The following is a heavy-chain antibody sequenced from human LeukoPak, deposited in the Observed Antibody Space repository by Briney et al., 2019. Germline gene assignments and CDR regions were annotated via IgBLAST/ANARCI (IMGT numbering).Heavy chain of an antibody. J-gene: IGHJ4*02. CDR3: ARSSSAPRLDY. CDR2: IYHSGST. Sequence: SQTLPLTCTVSRGSISSGAYCWSWIGQHPGKGLEWLGYIYHSGSTYYNPSLESRISISLDTSKNLFSLKLSSVTAADTAVYYCARSSSAPRLDYWGQGTLVNVSS. V-gene: IGHV4-31*03. D-gene: IGHD6-25*01. CDR1: RGSISSGAYC.